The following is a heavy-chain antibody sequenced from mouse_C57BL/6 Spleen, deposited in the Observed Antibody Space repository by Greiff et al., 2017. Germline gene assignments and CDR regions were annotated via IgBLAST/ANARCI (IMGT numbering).Heavy chain of an antibody. J-gene: IGHJ2*01. D-gene: IGHD4-1*01. CDR3: AKNWASYYFDY. CDR2: ISPRSGNS. CDR1: GYTFTSYG. Sequence: QVQLQQSGAELARPGASVKLSCKASGYTFTSYGISWVKQRTGQGLEWIGEISPRSGNSYYNEKFKGKATLTADKSSSTAYMELRSLTSEDAAVYFCAKNWASYYFDYWGQGTTLTVSS. V-gene: IGHV1-81*01.